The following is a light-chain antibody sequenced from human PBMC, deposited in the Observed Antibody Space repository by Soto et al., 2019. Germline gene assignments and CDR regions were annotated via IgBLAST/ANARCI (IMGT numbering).Light chain of an antibody. CDR2: DAF. CDR1: QNVGST. Sequence: EIVLTQSPGTLSLSPGERATLSCRASQNVGSTLAWYQQKPGQAPRLLIYDAFNRATGIPARFSGGGSGTDFTLTISSLEAEDFAVYYCQHRSTWSYTVGQGTRLQIK. V-gene: IGKV3-11*01. J-gene: IGKJ2*01. CDR3: QHRSTWSYT.